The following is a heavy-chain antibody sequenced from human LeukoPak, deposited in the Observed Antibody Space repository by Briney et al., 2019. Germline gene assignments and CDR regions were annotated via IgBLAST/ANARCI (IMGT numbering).Heavy chain of an antibody. Sequence: SETLSLTCTVSGGSISSSSYYWGWIRQPPGKGLEWIGSIYYSGSTYYNPSLKSRVTISVDTSKNQFSLKLSSVTAADTAVYYCARSNYGGNGLDYWGQGTLVTVSS. V-gene: IGHV4-39*01. CDR2: IYYSGST. CDR1: GGSISSSSYY. D-gene: IGHD4-23*01. J-gene: IGHJ4*02. CDR3: ARSNYGGNGLDY.